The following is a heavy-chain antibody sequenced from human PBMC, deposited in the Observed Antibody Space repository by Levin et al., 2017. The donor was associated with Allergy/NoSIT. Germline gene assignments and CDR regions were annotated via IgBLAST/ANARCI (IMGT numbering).Heavy chain of an antibody. CDR1: GFTFSDHY. D-gene: IGHD3-10*01. J-gene: IGHJ4*02. CDR2: TRNKANSYTT. CDR3: AREYYYGSGSYFGHFDY. V-gene: IGHV3-72*01. Sequence: SCAASGFTFSDHYMDWVRQAPGKGLEWVGRTRNKANSYTTEYAASVKGRFTISRDDSKNSLYLQMNSLKTEDTAVYYCAREYYYGSGSYFGHFDYWGQGTLVTVSS.